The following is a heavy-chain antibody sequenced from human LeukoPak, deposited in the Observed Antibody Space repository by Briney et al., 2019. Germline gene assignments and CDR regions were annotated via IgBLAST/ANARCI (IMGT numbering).Heavy chain of an antibody. CDR3: ARQSQRDGFDY. CDR2: IYYSGST. D-gene: IGHD5-24*01. V-gene: IGHV4-39*01. J-gene: IGHJ4*02. Sequence: SETLSLTCTVSGGSISSSSHYWGWLRQPPGKGLEWIGSIYYSGSTYYNPSLRSRVTISVDTSKNQFSLKLTSVTAADTAVYYCARQSQRDGFDYWGQGTLVTVSS. CDR1: GGSISSSSHY.